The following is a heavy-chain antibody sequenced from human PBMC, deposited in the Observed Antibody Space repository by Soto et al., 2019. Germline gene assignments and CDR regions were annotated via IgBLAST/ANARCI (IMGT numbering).Heavy chain of an antibody. J-gene: IGHJ1*01. CDR1: GGTFSSFG. CDR3: AREGSGYNF. V-gene: IGHV1-69*13. D-gene: IGHD5-12*01. CDR2: IIPVFGRP. Sequence: SVKVSCKASGGTFSSFGISWMRQAPGQGLEWMGGIIPVFGRPNYAQRFRGRLTITADESTNTGYMELIDLRSEDTAVYYCAREGSGYNFWGQGTQVTVSS.